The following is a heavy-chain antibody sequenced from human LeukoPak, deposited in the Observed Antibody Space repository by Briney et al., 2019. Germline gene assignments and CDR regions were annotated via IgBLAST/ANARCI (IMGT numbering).Heavy chain of an antibody. V-gene: IGHV3-23*01. CDR2: ISGSGGST. J-gene: IGHJ4*02. D-gene: IGHD3-22*01. CDR3: AKPFASYYYDSSGYYSPFFDY. CDR1: GFTFSSYA. Sequence: GGSLRLSCAASGFTFSSYAMSWVRQAPGKGLEWVSAISGSGGSTYYADSVKGRFTISRDNSKNTLYLRMNSLRAEDTAVYYCAKPFASYYYDSSGYYSPFFDYWAQGTLVTVSS.